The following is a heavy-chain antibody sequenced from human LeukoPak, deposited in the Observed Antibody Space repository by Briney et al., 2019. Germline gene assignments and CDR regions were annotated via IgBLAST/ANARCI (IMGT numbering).Heavy chain of an antibody. CDR2: ISNSGSTI. D-gene: IGHD1-26*01. CDR3: AKDYEPLVGVHRWGDWFDP. V-gene: IGHV3-11*01. Sequence: GGSLRLSCAASGFTFSDYYMNWIRQAPGKGLEWVSYISNSGSTIYYADSVKGRFTISRDNAKNSVYLQMNSLRAEDTAVYYCAKDYEPLVGVHRWGDWFDPWGQGTLVTVSS. CDR1: GFTFSDYY. J-gene: IGHJ5*02.